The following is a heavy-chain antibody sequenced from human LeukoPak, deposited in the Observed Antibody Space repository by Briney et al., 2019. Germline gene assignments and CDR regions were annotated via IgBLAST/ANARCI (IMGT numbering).Heavy chain of an antibody. CDR2: IYHSGST. D-gene: IGHD6-19*01. Sequence: PSETLSLTCAVSGYSISSGYYWGWIRQPPGKGLEWIGSIYHSGSTYYNSSLKSRVTISVGTSKNQFSLKLNSVTAADTAVYYCARGGIAVAGTFGYWGQGTLVTVSS. CDR1: GYSISSGYY. V-gene: IGHV4-38-2*01. J-gene: IGHJ4*02. CDR3: ARGGIAVAGTFGY.